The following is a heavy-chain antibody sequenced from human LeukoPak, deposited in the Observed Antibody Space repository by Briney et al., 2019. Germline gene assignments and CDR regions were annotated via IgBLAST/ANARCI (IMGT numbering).Heavy chain of an antibody. V-gene: IGHV5-51*01. CDR1: GYSVTTYW. D-gene: IGHD3-10*01. J-gene: IGHJ4*02. CDR3: ARSNAPSLGGFDY. Sequence: GESLKISCKGSGYSVTTYWIGWVRQMPGKGLEWMGIIYPGDSDTRYSPSFQGQVTISADKSISTAYLQWSSLKASDTAMYYCARSNAPSLGGFDYWGQGTLVTVSS. CDR2: IYPGDSDT.